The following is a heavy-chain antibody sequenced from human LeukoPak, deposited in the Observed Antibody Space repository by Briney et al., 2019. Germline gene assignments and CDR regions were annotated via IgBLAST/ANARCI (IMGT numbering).Heavy chain of an antibody. CDR2: ISYDGSNK. D-gene: IGHD3-16*01. CDR3: ARGGASYYYGMDV. V-gene: IGHV3-30*04. CDR1: GFTFSSYA. J-gene: IGHJ6*04. Sequence: GGSLRLSCAASGFTFSSYAMHWVRQAPGKGLEWVAVISYDGSNKYYADSVKGRFTISRDNSKNTLYLQMNSLRAGDTAVYYCARGGASYYYGMDVWGKGTTVTVSS.